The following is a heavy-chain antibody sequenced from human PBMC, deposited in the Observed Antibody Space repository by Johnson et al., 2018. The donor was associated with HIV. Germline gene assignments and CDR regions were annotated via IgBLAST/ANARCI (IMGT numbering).Heavy chain of an antibody. CDR3: AKISSVTVLSVPSNASDV. V-gene: IGHV3-30*02. D-gene: IGHD4-11*01. CDR1: GFTFSSFG. Sequence: QVQLVESGGVVVQPGGSLRLPCAASGFTFSSFGMLWVRQAPGKGLECVAFMRFDGSNKYFADSVKGRFTIFRANSKNTLYLQMHSLSAGDTAVYYCAKISSVTVLSVPSNASDVWSQGTMVTVSS. CDR2: MRFDGSNK. J-gene: IGHJ3*01.